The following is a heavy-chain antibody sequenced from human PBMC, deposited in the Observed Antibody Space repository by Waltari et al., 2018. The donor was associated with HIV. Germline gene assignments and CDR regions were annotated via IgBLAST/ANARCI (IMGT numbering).Heavy chain of an antibody. J-gene: IGHJ4*02. CDR3: VAGYYGRGDY. V-gene: IGHV4-39*01. D-gene: IGHD3-3*01. CDR1: GGSFSTRSYS. CDR2: VYYSGSS. Sequence: QLQLQESGPGLVKPSETLSLTCTVSGGSFSTRSYSWGWLRQPPGKGLEWIGSVYYSGSSYYNPSLKSRVTISVDTSKNQFSLKLSSVIAADTAVYYCVAGYYGRGDYWGQGTLVTVSS.